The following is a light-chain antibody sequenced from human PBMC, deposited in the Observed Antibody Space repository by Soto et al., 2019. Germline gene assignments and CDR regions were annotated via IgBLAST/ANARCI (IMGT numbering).Light chain of an antibody. CDR2: YAS. V-gene: IGKV1-33*01. Sequence: DIQMTQSPSSLSASVGDRVTITCLASHDIGNYLNWYQQKPGKAPKLLIYYASNLEAGVPSRFRGSGSGTDFTFTISRLQPEDFATYYCQQANSFPRTFGPGTKVDIK. J-gene: IGKJ3*01. CDR3: QQANSFPRT. CDR1: HDIGNY.